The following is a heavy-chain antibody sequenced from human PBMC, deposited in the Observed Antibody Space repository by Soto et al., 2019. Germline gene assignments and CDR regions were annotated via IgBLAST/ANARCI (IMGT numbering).Heavy chain of an antibody. J-gene: IGHJ6*02. CDR2: INPNSGGT. V-gene: IGHV1-2*02. CDR1: GYTFTGYY. Sequence: QVQLVQSGAEVKKPGASVKVSCKASGYTFTGYYMHWVRQAPGQGLEWMGWINPNSGGTNYAQKFQGRVTRTRDTSISTAYMELSRLRADDTAVYYCASREAVAGSVYSYGMDVWGQGTTVTVSS. D-gene: IGHD6-19*01. CDR3: ASREAVAGSVYSYGMDV.